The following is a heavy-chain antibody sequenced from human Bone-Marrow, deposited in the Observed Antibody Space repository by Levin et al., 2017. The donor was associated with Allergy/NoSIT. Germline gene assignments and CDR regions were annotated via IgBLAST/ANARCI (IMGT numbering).Heavy chain of an antibody. CDR3: ARDQPALRISDYYYDSSGTDPDAFDI. D-gene: IGHD3-22*01. CDR1: GFTFSSYE. Sequence: GGSLRLSCAASGFTFSSYEMNWVRQAPGKGLEWVSYISSSGSTIYYADSVKGRFTISRDNAKNSLYLQMNSLRAEDTAVYYCARDQPALRISDYYYDSSGTDPDAFDIWGQGTMVTVSS. J-gene: IGHJ3*02. CDR2: ISSSGSTI. V-gene: IGHV3-48*03.